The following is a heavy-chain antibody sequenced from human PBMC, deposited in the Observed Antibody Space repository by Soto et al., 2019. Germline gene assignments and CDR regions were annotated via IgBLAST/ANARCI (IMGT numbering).Heavy chain of an antibody. CDR2: ISAYNGYT. D-gene: IGHD3-16*01. CDR1: GYTFSSYG. CDR3: ARGLLRGKGGMDV. V-gene: IGHV1-18*01. J-gene: IGHJ6*02. Sequence: QVQLVQSGAEVKKPGASVMVSCETSGYTFSSYGISWVRQAPGQGPDWMGWISAYNGYTDYAQKFQGRVTVTTDASTSTAYMELRSLRSDDPAVYYCARGLLRGKGGMDVWGQGTTVTVSS.